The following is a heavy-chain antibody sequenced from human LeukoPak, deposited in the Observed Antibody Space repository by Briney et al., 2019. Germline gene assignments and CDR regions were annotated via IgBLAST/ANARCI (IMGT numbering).Heavy chain of an antibody. CDR1: GFTFSSYG. J-gene: IGHJ4*02. Sequence: PGGSLRLSCTASGFTFSSYGMHWVRQAPGKGLEWVAVISYDGSNKYYADSVKGRFTISRDNSKNTLYLQMNSLRAEDTAVYYCVLAAAGPNFDYWGQGTLVTVSS. D-gene: IGHD6-13*01. V-gene: IGHV3-30*03. CDR3: VLAAAGPNFDY. CDR2: ISYDGSNK.